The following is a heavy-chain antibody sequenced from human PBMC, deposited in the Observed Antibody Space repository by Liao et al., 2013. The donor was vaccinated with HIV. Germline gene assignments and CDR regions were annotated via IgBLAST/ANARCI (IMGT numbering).Heavy chain of an antibody. Sequence: QVQLQQWGGGLLKPSETLSLTCTVSGGSISSYYWSWIRQPAGKGLEWIGRIYTSGSTNYNPSLKSRVTMSVDTSKNQFSLKLSSVTAADTAVYYCARDSPNDFWSGYPYYYYYMDVWGKGTTVTVSS. CDR2: IYTSGST. CDR3: ARDSPNDFWSGYPYYYYYMDV. J-gene: IGHJ6*03. D-gene: IGHD3-3*01. V-gene: IGHV4-59*10. CDR1: GGSISSYY.